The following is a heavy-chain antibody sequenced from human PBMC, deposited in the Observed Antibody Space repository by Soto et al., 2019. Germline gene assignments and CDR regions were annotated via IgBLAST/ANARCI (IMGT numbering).Heavy chain of an antibody. Sequence: ASVKVSCKASGYTFTSYDINWVRQATGQGLEWMGWMNPNSGNTGYAQKFQGRVTMTRNASISTAYMELSSLRSEDTAVYYCARGVTVTTYYYYYYYMDVWGKGTTVTVSS. CDR1: GYTFTSYD. CDR3: ARGVTVTTYYYYYYYMDV. V-gene: IGHV1-8*01. CDR2: MNPNSGNT. D-gene: IGHD4-17*01. J-gene: IGHJ6*03.